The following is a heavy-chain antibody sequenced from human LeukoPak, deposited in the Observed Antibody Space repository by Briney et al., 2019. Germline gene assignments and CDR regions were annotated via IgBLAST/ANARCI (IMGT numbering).Heavy chain of an antibody. D-gene: IGHD6-19*01. V-gene: IGHV3-48*04. CDR1: AFTFSSYS. J-gene: IGHJ3*02. CDR2: ISSGSSTV. Sequence: GGSLRLSCAASAFTFSSYSMNWVRQAPGKGLEWVSYISSGSSTVYYADSVKGRFTISRDNAKNSLYLQMSSLRAEDTAVYYCARGYSSGRSAFDIWGQGTMVTVSS. CDR3: ARGYSSGRSAFDI.